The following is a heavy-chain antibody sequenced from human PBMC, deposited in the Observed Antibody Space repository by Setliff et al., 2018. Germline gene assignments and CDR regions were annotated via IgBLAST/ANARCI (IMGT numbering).Heavy chain of an antibody. CDR3: AREPTVTTLDY. D-gene: IGHD4-4*01. CDR2: IKQDGSEK. CDR1: GFTFSSYW. Sequence: SLRLSCAASGFTFSSYWMSWVRQAPGKGLEWVANIKQDGSEKYHADSVKGRFTISRDNAKNSLYLQMTNLRAEDTAVYYCAREPTVTTLDYWGQGTPVTVSS. J-gene: IGHJ4*02. V-gene: IGHV3-7*01.